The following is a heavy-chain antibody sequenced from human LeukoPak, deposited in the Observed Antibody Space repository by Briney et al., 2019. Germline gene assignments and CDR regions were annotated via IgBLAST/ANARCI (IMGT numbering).Heavy chain of an antibody. CDR2: IYYSGST. D-gene: IGHD1-26*01. CDR1: GGSISNSNYY. J-gene: IGHJ4*02. Sequence: NPSETLPLTCTVSGGSISNSNYYWGWIRQPPGKGLEWIGSIYYSGSTYYNPSLKGRVTISVDTSKNQFSLKLSSVTAADTAVYFCARLAIVGATTGNLDYWGQGTLVTVSS. CDR3: ARLAIVGATTGNLDY. V-gene: IGHV4-39*01.